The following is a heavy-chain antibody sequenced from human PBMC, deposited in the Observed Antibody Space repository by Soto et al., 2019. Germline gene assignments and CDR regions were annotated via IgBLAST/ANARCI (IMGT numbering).Heavy chain of an antibody. J-gene: IGHJ4*02. V-gene: IGHV3-23*01. D-gene: IGHD3-3*01. CDR2: ISGSGGST. CDR1: GFTFSSYA. CDR3: AKALRFLEWFTE. Sequence: GSLRLSCAASGFTFSSYAMSWVRQAPGKGLEWVSAISGSGGSTYYADSVKGRFTISRDNSKNTLYLQMNSLRAEDTAVYYCAKALRFLEWFTEWGQGTLVTVYS.